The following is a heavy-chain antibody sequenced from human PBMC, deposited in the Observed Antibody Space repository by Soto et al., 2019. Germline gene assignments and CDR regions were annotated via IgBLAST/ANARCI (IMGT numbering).Heavy chain of an antibody. D-gene: IGHD6-19*01. CDR3: ARGFRIGVKVGFGI. V-gene: IGHV1-18*01. Sequence: GASVKVSCKASGYTFTSYGISWVRQAPGQGLEWMGWISAYTGNTNYAQKLQGRVTMTTDPSTSTAYMELRSLRSDDTAVYFCARGFRIGVKVGFGIWGQGTMVTVSS. CDR1: GYTFTSYG. J-gene: IGHJ3*02. CDR2: ISAYTGNT.